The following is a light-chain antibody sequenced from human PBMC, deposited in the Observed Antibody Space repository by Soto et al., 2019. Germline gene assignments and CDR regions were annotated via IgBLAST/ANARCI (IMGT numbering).Light chain of an antibody. CDR2: DDS. V-gene: IGLV3-21*02. CDR3: QVWDSSSDHVI. CDR1: VIGSIS. J-gene: IGLJ2*01. Sequence: SYELTQPPSVSVAPGQTASITCGGNVIGSISVHWYQQKPGQAPVLVVFDDSDRPSRIPERFSGSNSRNTATLTISRVEAGDEADYYCQVWDSSSDHVIFGGGTQLTVL.